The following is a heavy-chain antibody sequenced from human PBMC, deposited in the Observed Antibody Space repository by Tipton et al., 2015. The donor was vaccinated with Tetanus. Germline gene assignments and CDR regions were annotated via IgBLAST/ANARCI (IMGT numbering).Heavy chain of an antibody. J-gene: IGHJ4*02. Sequence: SLRLSCAASGFTFSSYGMHWVRQAPGKGLEWVAVIWYDGSNKYYADSVKGRFTISRDNSKNTLYLQMNSLRAEDTAVYYCARVYGPEIGGADYWGQGTLVTVSS. CDR2: IWYDGSNK. CDR3: ARVYGPEIGGADY. D-gene: IGHD4-17*01. CDR1: GFTFSSYG. V-gene: IGHV3-33*01.